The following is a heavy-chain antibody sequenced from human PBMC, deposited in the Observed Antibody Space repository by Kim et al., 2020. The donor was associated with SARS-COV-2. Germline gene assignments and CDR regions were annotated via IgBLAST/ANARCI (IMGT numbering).Heavy chain of an antibody. V-gene: IGHV5-51*01. CDR3: ARQAYYGSGSYYNDVWFDP. J-gene: IGHJ5*02. CDR2: IYPGDSDT. Sequence: GESLKISCKGSGYSFTSYWIGWVRQMPGKGLEWMGIIYPGDSDTRYSPSFQGQVTISADKSISTAYLQWSSLKASDTAMYYCARQAYYGSGSYYNDVWFDPWGQGTLVTVSS. CDR1: GYSFTSYW. D-gene: IGHD3-10*01.